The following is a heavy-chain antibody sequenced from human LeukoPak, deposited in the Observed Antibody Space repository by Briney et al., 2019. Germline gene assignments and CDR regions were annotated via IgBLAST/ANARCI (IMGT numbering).Heavy chain of an antibody. CDR2: VFTDGSS. D-gene: IGHD3-16*01. Sequence: SETLSLTCSVSGGSIRGYYWSWIRQPAGKGLEWIGRVFTDGSSNYNPSLKSRVTMSVDTSNNQFSLKLSSETAADTAVYYCARDLGLSLDYRGQGTLVTVSS. J-gene: IGHJ4*02. CDR1: GGSIRGYY. CDR3: ARDLGLSLDY. V-gene: IGHV4-4*07.